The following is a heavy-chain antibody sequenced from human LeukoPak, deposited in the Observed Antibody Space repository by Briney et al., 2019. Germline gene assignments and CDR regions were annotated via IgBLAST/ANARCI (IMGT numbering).Heavy chain of an antibody. CDR2: IIPIFGTA. V-gene: IGHV1-69*01. CDR1: GGTFSSYA. CDR3: ARGLIAVAAFDY. D-gene: IGHD6-19*01. Sequence: SVKVSCKASGGTFSSYAISWVRQAPGQGLEWMGGIIPIFGTANYAQKFQGRVTITADESTSTAYMELSSLRSEDTAVYYCARGLIAVAAFDYWGQGTLVTVSS. J-gene: IGHJ4*02.